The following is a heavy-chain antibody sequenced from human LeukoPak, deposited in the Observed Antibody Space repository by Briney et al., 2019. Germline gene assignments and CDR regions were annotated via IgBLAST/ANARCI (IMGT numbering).Heavy chain of an antibody. Sequence: ASVKVSCKASGYTSTSYYMHWVRQAPGQGREWMGIINPSGGSTSYAQKFQGRVTMTRDMSTSTVYMELSSLRSEDTAVYYCARQDVSYSGGIDPWGQGTLVTVSS. J-gene: IGHJ5*02. CDR2: INPSGGST. V-gene: IGHV1-46*01. CDR1: GYTSTSYY. CDR3: ARQDVSYSGGIDP. D-gene: IGHD5-12*01.